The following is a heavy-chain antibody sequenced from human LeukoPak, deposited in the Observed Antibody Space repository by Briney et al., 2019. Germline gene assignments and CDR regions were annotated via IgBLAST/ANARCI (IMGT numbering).Heavy chain of an antibody. Sequence: PGGSLRLSCAASGFTFSDYYMSWIRQAPGKGLEWVSYISSSGSTIYYADSVKGRFTISRDNAKNSLYPQMNSLRAEDTAVYYCARDRDSRYLRGYYGMDVWGQGTTVTVSS. V-gene: IGHV3-11*01. J-gene: IGHJ6*02. CDR2: ISSSGSTI. CDR3: ARDRDSRYLRGYYGMDV. D-gene: IGHD6-25*01. CDR1: GFTFSDYY.